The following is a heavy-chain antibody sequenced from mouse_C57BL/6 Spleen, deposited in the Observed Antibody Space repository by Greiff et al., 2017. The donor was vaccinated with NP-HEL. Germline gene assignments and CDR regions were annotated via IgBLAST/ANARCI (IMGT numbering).Heavy chain of an antibody. J-gene: IGHJ4*01. CDR3: ARQVQGGYYAMDY. Sequence: DVQLVESGGDLVKPGGSLKLSCAASGFTFSSYGMSWVRQTPDKRLEWVATISSGGSYTYYPDSVKGRFTISRDNAKNTLYLQMSSLKSEDTAMYYCARQVQGGYYAMDYWGQGTSVTVSS. CDR2: ISSGGSYT. V-gene: IGHV5-6*01. CDR1: GFTFSSYG.